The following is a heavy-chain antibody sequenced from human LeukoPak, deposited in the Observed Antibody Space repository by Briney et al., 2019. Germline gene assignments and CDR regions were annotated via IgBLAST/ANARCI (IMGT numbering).Heavy chain of an antibody. Sequence: GGSLRLSCAASGFTFGSYGMHWVRQAPGKGLEWVAVIWYDGSNKYYADSVKGRFTISRDNSKNTLYLQMNSLRAEDTAVYYCARDLEPNYYYYYGMDVWGQGTTVTVSS. J-gene: IGHJ6*02. CDR3: ARDLEPNYYYYYGMDV. V-gene: IGHV3-33*01. CDR2: IWYDGSNK. CDR1: GFTFGSYG.